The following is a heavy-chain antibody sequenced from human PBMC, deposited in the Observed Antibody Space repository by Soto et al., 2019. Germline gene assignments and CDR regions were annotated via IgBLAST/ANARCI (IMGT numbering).Heavy chain of an antibody. Sequence: SETLSLTCAVYGGSFSGYYWSWIRQPPGKGLEWIGEINHSGSTNYNPSLKSRVNISVDTSKNQFSLKLSSVTAADTAVYYCARSLLPAAMLAYWGQGTLVTVSS. V-gene: IGHV4-34*01. CDR1: GGSFSGYY. D-gene: IGHD2-2*01. CDR3: ARSLLPAAMLAY. J-gene: IGHJ4*02. CDR2: INHSGST.